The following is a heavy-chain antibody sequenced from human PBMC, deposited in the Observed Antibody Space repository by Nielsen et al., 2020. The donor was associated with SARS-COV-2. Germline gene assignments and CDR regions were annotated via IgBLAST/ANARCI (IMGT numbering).Heavy chain of an antibody. Sequence: GESLKIFCAASGFTFSSYWMSWVRQAPGKGLEWVSVIYSGGSTYYADSVKGRFTISRDNSKNTLYLQMNSLRAEDTAVYYCARVVTVFYGGRGWYFDLWGRGTLVTVSS. CDR1: GFTFSSYW. D-gene: IGHD1-14*01. CDR3: ARVVTVFYGGRGWYFDL. J-gene: IGHJ2*01. CDR2: IYSGGST. V-gene: IGHV3-53*01.